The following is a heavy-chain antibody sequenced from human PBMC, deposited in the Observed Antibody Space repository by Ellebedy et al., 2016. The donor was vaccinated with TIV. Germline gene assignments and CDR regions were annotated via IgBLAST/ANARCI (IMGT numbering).Heavy chain of an antibody. D-gene: IGHD3-22*01. V-gene: IGHV3-73*01. Sequence: GESLKISXAASGFTFSGSAMHWVRQASGKGLEWVGRIRSKANSYATAYAASVKGRFTISRDDSKNTAYLQMNGLKTEDTAVYYCTYYDSSGYYDYWGQGTLVTVSS. CDR1: GFTFSGSA. CDR2: IRSKANSYAT. J-gene: IGHJ4*02. CDR3: TYYDSSGYYDY.